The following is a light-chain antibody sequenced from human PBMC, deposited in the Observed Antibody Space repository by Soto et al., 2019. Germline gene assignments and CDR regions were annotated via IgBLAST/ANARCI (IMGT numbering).Light chain of an antibody. V-gene: IGLV2-14*01. CDR1: SSDIGDYNY. CDR2: DVS. J-gene: IGLJ1*01. Sequence: QSALTQPASVSGSPGQSITISCVGTSSDIGDYNYVSWYQQHPGKVPKVIIYDVSNRPSGVSYRFSATKSGNTASLTISGLQAEDEADYYCCSYTRSGTLIFGTGNKLTVL. CDR3: CSYTRSGTLI.